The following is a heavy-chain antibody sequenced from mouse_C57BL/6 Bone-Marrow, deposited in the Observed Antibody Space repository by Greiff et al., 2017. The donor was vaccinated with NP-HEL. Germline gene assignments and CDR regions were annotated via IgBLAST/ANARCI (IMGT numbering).Heavy chain of an antibody. CDR1: GYTFTSYW. CDR3: ARPGKGGYFDV. D-gene: IGHD1-3*01. V-gene: IGHV1-69*01. J-gene: IGHJ1*03. CDR2: IDPSDSYT. Sequence: QVQLQQPGAELVMPGASVKLSCKASGYTFTSYWMHWVKQRPGQGLEWIGEIDPSDSYTNYNQKFKGKSTLTVDKSSSTAYMQLSSLTSEDSAVYYCARPGKGGYFDVWGTGTTVTVSS.